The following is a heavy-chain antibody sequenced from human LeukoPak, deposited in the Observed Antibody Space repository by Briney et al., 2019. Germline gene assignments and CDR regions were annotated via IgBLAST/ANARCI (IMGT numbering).Heavy chain of an antibody. J-gene: IGHJ3*02. D-gene: IGHD3-10*01. CDR2: INPNSGGT. V-gene: IGHV1-2*02. Sequence: GASVKVSCKASGYTFTGYYMHWVRQAPGQGLEWMGWINPNSGGTNYAQKFQGGVTMTRDTSISTAYMELSRLRSDDTAVYYCARPYGSGSYGLSAFDIWGQGTMVTVSS. CDR3: ARPYGSGSYGLSAFDI. CDR1: GYTFTGYY.